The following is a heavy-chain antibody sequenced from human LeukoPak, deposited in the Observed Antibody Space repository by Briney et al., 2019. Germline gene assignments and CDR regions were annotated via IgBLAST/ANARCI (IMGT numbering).Heavy chain of an antibody. CDR1: GGSISSSSYY. Sequence: SETLSLTCTVSGGSISSSSYYWGWIRQPPGKGLEWIGSIYYSGSTYYNPSLKRRVTISVDTSKNQFSLKLSSVTAADTAVYYCARQWLVSHWFDPWGQGTLVTVSS. V-gene: IGHV4-39*01. J-gene: IGHJ5*02. D-gene: IGHD6-19*01. CDR3: ARQWLVSHWFDP. CDR2: IYYSGST.